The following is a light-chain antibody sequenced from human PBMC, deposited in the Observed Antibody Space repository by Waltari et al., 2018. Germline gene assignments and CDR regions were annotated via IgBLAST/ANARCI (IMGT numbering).Light chain of an antibody. Sequence: VVTQSPATLSLSPGERATLSCTASESVSNSLAWYQRKPGQGPRLLLYEASNRATGIPARFSGSGSGTDFTLTINNVEPEDFALYFCQQRFSWPPTFGGGTKVDI. V-gene: IGKV3-11*01. CDR3: QQRFSWPPT. CDR1: ESVSNS. CDR2: EAS. J-gene: IGKJ4*01.